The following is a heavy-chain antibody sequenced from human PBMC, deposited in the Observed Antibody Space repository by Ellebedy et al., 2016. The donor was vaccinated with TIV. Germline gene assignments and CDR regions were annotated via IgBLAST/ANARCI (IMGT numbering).Heavy chain of an antibody. Sequence: ASVKVSXXASGYTFTSYDINWVRQATGQGLEWMGWMNPNSGNTGYAQKFQGRVTMTRNTSISTAYMELSSLRSEDTAVYYCASSGWYQTAFDIWGQGTMVTVSS. CDR1: GYTFTSYD. J-gene: IGHJ3*02. V-gene: IGHV1-8*01. CDR3: ASSGWYQTAFDI. CDR2: MNPNSGNT. D-gene: IGHD6-19*01.